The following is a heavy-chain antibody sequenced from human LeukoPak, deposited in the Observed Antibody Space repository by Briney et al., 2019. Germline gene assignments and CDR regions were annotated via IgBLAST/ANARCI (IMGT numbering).Heavy chain of an antibody. CDR1: GSTFTDNY. J-gene: IGHJ5*02. Sequence: ASVKVSCKASGSTFTDNYIHWVRQAPGQGLEWMGWISPNSGGINYARKFQGRVTMTRDTSIGTVYMELSRLRSDDTAVYYCATAGYCSGGSCSDWFDPWGQGTLVTVSS. D-gene: IGHD2-15*01. CDR3: ATAGYCSGGSCSDWFDP. CDR2: ISPNSGGI. V-gene: IGHV1-2*02.